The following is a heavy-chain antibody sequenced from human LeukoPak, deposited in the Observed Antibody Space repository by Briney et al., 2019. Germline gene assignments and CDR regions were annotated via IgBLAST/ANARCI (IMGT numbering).Heavy chain of an antibody. CDR2: IIPIFGTA. CDR1: GGTLSSYA. Sequence: ASVKVSCKASGGTLSSYAISWVRQAPGQGLEWMGGIIPIFGTANYAQKFQGRVTITSDKSTSTAYMELSSLRSEDAAVYYCARDGSPYYDILTGSPSGWFDPWGQGTLVTVSS. V-gene: IGHV1-69*06. D-gene: IGHD3-9*01. J-gene: IGHJ5*02. CDR3: ARDGSPYYDILTGSPSGWFDP.